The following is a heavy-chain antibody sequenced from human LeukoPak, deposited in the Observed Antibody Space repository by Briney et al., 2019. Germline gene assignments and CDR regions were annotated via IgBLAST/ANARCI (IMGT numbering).Heavy chain of an antibody. CDR1: GFTFSSYS. D-gene: IGHD5-24*01. CDR3: AREMGY. Sequence: PGGSLRLSCAASGFTFSSYSMNWVRQAPGKGLEWVSYISSYSGTISYADSVKGRFAISRDNAKNSLYLQMNSLRDEDTVTYYCAREMGYWGQGTLVTVSS. V-gene: IGHV3-48*02. CDR2: ISSYSGTI. J-gene: IGHJ4*02.